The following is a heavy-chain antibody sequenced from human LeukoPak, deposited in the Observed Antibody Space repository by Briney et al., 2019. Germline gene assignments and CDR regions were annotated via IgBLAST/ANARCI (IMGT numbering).Heavy chain of an antibody. J-gene: IGHJ5*02. V-gene: IGHV3-23*01. CDR3: AKQNSGSYYNDLNWFDP. Sequence: GGSLRLSCAVSGITLSNYGMSWVRQAPGKGLEWVAGISDSGGRTNYADSVKGRFTISRDNPKNTLYLQMNSLRAEDTAVYYCAKQNSGSYYNDLNWFDPWGQGTLVTVSS. CDR2: ISDSGGRT. CDR1: GITLSNYG. D-gene: IGHD3-10*01.